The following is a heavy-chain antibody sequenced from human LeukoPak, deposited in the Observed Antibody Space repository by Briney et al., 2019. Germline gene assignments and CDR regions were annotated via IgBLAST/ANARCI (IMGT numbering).Heavy chain of an antibody. CDR3: ARADDYYGSGSPQVFDY. Sequence: SQTLSLTCTVSGGSISSGDYYWSWIRQPPGKGLEWIGYIYYSGSTYYNPSLKSRFTISVDTSKNQFSLKLSSVTAADTAVYYCARADDYYGSGSPQVFDYWGQGTLVTVSS. CDR1: GGSISSGDYY. J-gene: IGHJ4*02. CDR2: IYYSGST. V-gene: IGHV4-30-4*01. D-gene: IGHD3-10*01.